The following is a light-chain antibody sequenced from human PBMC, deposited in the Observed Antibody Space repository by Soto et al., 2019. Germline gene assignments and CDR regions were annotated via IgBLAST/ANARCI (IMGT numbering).Light chain of an antibody. J-gene: IGKJ2*01. CDR3: QQDSPYT. CDR1: QSVSSSY. CDR2: GAS. V-gene: IGKV3D-7*01. Sequence: PGERVTLSCRASQSVSSSYLTWYQQKPGQAPRLLIYGASTRATGIPARFSGSGSGTDFTLTISSLQPEDFAVYYCQQDSPYTFGQGTKLEIK.